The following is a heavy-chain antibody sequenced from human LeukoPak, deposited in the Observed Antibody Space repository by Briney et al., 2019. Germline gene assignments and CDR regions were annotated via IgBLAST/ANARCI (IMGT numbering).Heavy chain of an antibody. CDR1: GFTFSSYG. CDR3: AKGSPLWLLAY. D-gene: IGHD5-18*01. J-gene: IGHJ4*02. Sequence: GGSLRLSCAASGFTFSSYGMHWVRQAPGKGLEWVAFIRYDGSNKYYADSVKGRFTISRDNSKNTLYLQMNSLRAEDTAVYYCAKGSPLWLLAYWGQGTLVTVSS. V-gene: IGHV3-30*02. CDR2: IRYDGSNK.